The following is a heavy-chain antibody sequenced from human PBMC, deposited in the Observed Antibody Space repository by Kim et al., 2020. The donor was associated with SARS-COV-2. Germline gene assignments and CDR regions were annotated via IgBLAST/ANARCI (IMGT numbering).Heavy chain of an antibody. D-gene: IGHD5-12*01. Sequence: SVKVSCKASGFTFTSSAVQWVRQARGQRLEWIGWIVVGSGNTNYAQKFQERVTITRDMSTSTAYMELSSLRSEDTDVYYCAADPLHSGYVPYCYDMDVWGEGTTVTGAS. CDR3: AADPLHSGYVPYCYDMDV. V-gene: IGHV1-58*01. J-gene: IGHJ6*04. CDR1: GFTFTSSA. CDR2: IVVGSGNT.